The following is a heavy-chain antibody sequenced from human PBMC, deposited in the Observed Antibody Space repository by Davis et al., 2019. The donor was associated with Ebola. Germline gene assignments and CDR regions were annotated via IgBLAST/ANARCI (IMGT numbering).Heavy chain of an antibody. V-gene: IGHV1-8*01. CDR2: MNPNSGNT. D-gene: IGHD4-17*01. CDR3: TRAIARRRYGSWFDP. CDR1: GYTFTTYD. Sequence: ASVKVSCKASGYTFTTYDINWVRQPTGQGLEWMGWMNPNSGNTGYAQKFQGRVTMTRDTSITTAYMELSSLSSDDTAVYYCTRAIARRRYGSWFDPWGQGTPVTVSS. J-gene: IGHJ5*02.